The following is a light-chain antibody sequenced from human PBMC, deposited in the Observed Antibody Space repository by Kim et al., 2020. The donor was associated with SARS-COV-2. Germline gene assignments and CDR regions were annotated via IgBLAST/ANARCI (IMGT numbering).Light chain of an antibody. CDR3: SSYTSTTTWV. Sequence: QSALTQPASVSGSPGQSITISCTGTSSDVGSYDYVSWYQQHPGKAPKLIIYDVSNRPSGVSNRFSGSKSGSTASLTISGLQAEDEADYYCSSYTSTTTWVFGGGTKVTVL. CDR1: SSDVGSYDY. V-gene: IGLV2-14*03. J-gene: IGLJ3*02. CDR2: DVS.